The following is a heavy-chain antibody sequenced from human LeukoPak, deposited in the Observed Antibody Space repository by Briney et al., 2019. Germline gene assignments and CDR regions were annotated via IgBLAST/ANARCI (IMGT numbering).Heavy chain of an antibody. CDR3: ARVQGYCSSTSCPNWFDP. V-gene: IGHV4-61*01. D-gene: IGHD2-2*01. CDR1: GGSINSGTSY. CDR2: SYYSGST. J-gene: IGHJ5*02. Sequence: SQTLSLTCTVSGGSINSGTSYWSWIRQPPGKGLEWIGYSYYSGSTNYNPSLKSRVTISVDTSKNQFSLKLSSVTAADTAVYYCARVQGYCSSTSCPNWFDPWGQGTLVTVSS.